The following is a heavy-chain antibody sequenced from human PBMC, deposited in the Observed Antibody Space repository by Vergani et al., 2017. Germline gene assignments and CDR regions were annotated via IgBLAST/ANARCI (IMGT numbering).Heavy chain of an antibody. V-gene: IGHV4-59*01. CDR3: GRVADFYGLGSRLLDL. CDR1: GGSMSGYY. CDR2: MYHSGST. J-gene: IGHJ5*02. D-gene: IGHD3-10*01. Sequence: QVQLLESGPGLLKPSETLSLTCSVSGGSMSGYYWSWIRQPPGKELEWIGYMYHSGSTNYNPSLETRVTISGDTSKNQFSLKLNSVTAADTAVYYCGRVADFYGLGSRLLDLWGQGILVTVSS.